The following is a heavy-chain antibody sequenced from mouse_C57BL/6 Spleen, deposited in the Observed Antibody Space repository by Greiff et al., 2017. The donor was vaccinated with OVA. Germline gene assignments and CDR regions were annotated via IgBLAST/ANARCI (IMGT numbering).Heavy chain of an antibody. J-gene: IGHJ4*01. CDR3: ARRPSYAMDY. V-gene: IGHV1-81*01. CDR1: GYTFTSYG. Sequence: VQLQESGAELARPGASVKLSCKASGYTFTSYGISWVKQRTGQGLEWIGEIYPRSGNTYYNEKFKGKATLTADKSSSTAYMELRSLTSEDSAVYFCARRPSYAMDYWGQGTSVTVSS. CDR2: IYPRSGNT.